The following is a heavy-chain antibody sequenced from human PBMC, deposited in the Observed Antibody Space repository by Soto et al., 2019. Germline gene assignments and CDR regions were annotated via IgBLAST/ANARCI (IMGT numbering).Heavy chain of an antibody. CDR1: GGSISSGDYY. CDR2: IYYSGST. CDR3: ASGALDIVVVPAAIRWFDP. V-gene: IGHV4-30-4*01. J-gene: IGHJ5*02. Sequence: TLSRSCTVSGGSISSGDYYWSWIRQPPGKGLEWIGYIYYSGSTYYNPSLKSRVTISVDTSKNQFSLKLSFVTAADTAVYYCASGALDIVVVPAAIRWFDPWGQGTLVTVSS. D-gene: IGHD2-2*02.